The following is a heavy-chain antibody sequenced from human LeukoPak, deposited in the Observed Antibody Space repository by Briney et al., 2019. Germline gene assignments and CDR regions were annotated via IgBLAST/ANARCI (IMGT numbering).Heavy chain of an antibody. V-gene: IGHV4-34*01. CDR2: INHSGST. J-gene: IGHJ4*02. CDR1: GGSFSGYY. CDR3: ARHVDYGGNSAGIIPNYFDY. D-gene: IGHD4-23*01. Sequence: KPSETLSLTCAVYGGSFSGYYWSWIRQPPGKGLEWIGEINHSGSTNFNPSLKSRVTISVDTSKNQFSLKLSSVTAADTAVYYCARHVDYGGNSAGIIPNYFDYWGQGTLVTVPS.